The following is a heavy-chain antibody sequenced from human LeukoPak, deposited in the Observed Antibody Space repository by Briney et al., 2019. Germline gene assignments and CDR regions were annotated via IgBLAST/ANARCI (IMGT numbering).Heavy chain of an antibody. CDR1: GGTFSSYA. V-gene: IGHV1-69*10. Sequence: SVKVSCKASGGTFSSYAISWVRQAPGQGLEWMGGIIPMFGIANYAQRFQGRVTITADKSTSTDYMELSSLRSEDTAVYYCARGPEGYYYYYYMDVWGKGTTVTVSS. CDR3: ARGPEGYYYYYYMDV. J-gene: IGHJ6*03. CDR2: IIPMFGIA.